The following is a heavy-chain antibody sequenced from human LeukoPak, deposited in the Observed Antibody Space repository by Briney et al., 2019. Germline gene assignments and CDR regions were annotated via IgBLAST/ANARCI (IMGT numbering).Heavy chain of an antibody. CDR3: AADLSNPRMGASYLDS. J-gene: IGHJ4*02. Sequence: GASVKVSCKASGGTFSSYAISWVRQAPGQGLEWMGGIIPIFGTANYAQKFQGRVTITADESTSTAYMELSSLRSEDTAVYYCAADLSNPRMGASYLDSWGQGTLVTVSS. V-gene: IGHV1-69*13. CDR1: GGTFSSYA. D-gene: IGHD3-16*01. CDR2: IIPIFGTA.